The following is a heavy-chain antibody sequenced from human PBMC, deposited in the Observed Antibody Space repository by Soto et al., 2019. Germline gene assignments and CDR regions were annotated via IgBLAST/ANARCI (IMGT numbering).Heavy chain of an antibody. J-gene: IGHJ4*02. CDR1: GDFIISDKW. CDR2: IHHGGNS. CDR3: ARGESQQQRDY. D-gene: IGHD6-25*01. V-gene: IGHV4-4*02. Sequence: QVQLQESGPGLVKPSGTLSLTCAVSGDFIISDKWWSWVRQAPGKGLEWIGEIHHGGNSKYNPSLKSRVIISVDRSKNQFSLNLTSVTDADTAVYYCARGESQQQRDYWGQGTLVTVSS.